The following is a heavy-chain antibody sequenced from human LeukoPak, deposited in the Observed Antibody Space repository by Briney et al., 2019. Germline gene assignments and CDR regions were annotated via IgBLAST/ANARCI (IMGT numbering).Heavy chain of an antibody. CDR2: FDPEDGET. D-gene: IGHD3-10*01. Sequence: ASVKVSCKVSGYTLTELSMHWVRQAPGKGLEWMGGFDPEDGETIYAQKFQGRVTMTEDTSTDTAYMELSSLRSEDTAVYYCATAGSIYDYYGSGSYRYWGQGTLVTVSS. J-gene: IGHJ4*02. CDR1: GYTLTELS. CDR3: ATAGSIYDYYGSGSYRY. V-gene: IGHV1-24*01.